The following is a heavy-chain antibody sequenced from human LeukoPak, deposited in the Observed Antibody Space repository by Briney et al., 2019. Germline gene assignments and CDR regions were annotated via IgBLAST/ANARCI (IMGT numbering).Heavy chain of an antibody. J-gene: IGHJ4*02. D-gene: IGHD2-2*01. V-gene: IGHV3-21*01. CDR3: ARDRSPSWASDY. Sequence: GGSLRLSCAASGFTFSTYTMHWVRQAPGKGLEWVSSITSRSDYIYYADSLKVRFTISRDDAEDSLYLQMNSLTAEDTAVYYCARDRSPSWASDYWGQGTLVTVSS. CDR2: ITSRSDYI. CDR1: GFTFSTYT.